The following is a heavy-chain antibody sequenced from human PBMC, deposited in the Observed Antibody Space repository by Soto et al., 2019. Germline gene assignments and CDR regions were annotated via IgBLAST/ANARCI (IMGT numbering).Heavy chain of an antibody. Sequence: QVQLQEAGPGLVKPSGTLSLTCAVSSDSINSNYWWRWVRQSPGKGLEWIGEIYRSGSTNYNFSLKSRVTISIDNSKNQSSLRLSSVTAADTAVDYCARGGLAESWFDPWGQGALVTVSS. V-gene: IGHV4-4*02. CDR2: IYRSGST. J-gene: IGHJ5*02. CDR1: SDSINSNYW. CDR3: ARGGLAESWFDP. D-gene: IGHD2-21*01.